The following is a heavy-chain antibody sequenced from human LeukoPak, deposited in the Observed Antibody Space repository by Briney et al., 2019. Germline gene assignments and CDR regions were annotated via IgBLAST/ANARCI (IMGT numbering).Heavy chain of an antibody. CDR3: AKGGRYDILTGYYRGGPGFDY. CDR1: GFTFDDYA. J-gene: IGHJ4*02. V-gene: IGHV3-9*01. D-gene: IGHD3-9*01. CDR2: TSWNSGSI. Sequence: PGGSLRLSCAASGFTFDDYAMHWVRQAPGKGLEWVSGTSWNSGSIGYADSVKGRFTISRDNAKNSLYLQMNSLRAEDTALYYCAKGGRYDILTGYYRGGPGFDYWGQGTLVTVSS.